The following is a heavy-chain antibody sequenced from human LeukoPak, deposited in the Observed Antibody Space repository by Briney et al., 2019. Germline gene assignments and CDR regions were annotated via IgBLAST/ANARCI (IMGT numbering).Heavy chain of an antibody. CDR3: VRDDSRHFAY. D-gene: IGHD4-11*01. J-gene: IGHJ4*02. V-gene: IGHV3-74*01. Sequence: GGSLRLSRAASGFTFRSYWMHWVRQAPGKGLVWVSRINRDGRSTNYADSVDARFTISRDNAKNTLYLQMNMLRAQHTAVYYCVRDDSRHFAYRGPGDLVTVSS. CDR2: INRDGRST. CDR1: GFTFRSYW.